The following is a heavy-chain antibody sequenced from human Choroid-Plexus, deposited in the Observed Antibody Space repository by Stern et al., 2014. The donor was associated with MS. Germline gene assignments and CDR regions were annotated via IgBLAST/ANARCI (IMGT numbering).Heavy chain of an antibody. CDR3: ARDQRGITIFGVVTDYYYLGMDV. CDR1: GYIFTGYY. Sequence: VQLVASGAELKQPGASVKVSCKTSGYIFTGYYIHWVRQAPGQGLEWMAWIHPNTGGTKYAQKFQGRVTMSRDTSISTAYVELSSLTSDDTAVYYCARDQRGITIFGVVTDYYYLGMDVWGQGTTVTVSS. J-gene: IGHJ6*02. CDR2: IHPNTGGT. V-gene: IGHV1-2*02. D-gene: IGHD3-3*01.